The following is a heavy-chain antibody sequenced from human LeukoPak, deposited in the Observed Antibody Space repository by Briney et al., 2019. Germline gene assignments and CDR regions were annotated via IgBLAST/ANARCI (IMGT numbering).Heavy chain of an antibody. CDR1: GYSISSGYY. D-gene: IGHD3-16*02. V-gene: IGHV4-38-2*02. J-gene: IGHJ3*02. CDR3: ARIHRTYYDYVWGSYRYTGAFDI. Sequence: SETLSLTCTVSGYSISSGYYWGWIRQPPGKGLEWIGSIYHSGSTYYNPSLKSRVTISVDTSKNQFSLKLSSVTAADTAVYYCARIHRTYYDYVWGSYRYTGAFDIWGQGTMATVSS. CDR2: IYHSGST.